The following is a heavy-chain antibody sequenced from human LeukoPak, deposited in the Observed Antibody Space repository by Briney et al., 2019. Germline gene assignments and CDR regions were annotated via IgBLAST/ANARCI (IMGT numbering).Heavy chain of an antibody. D-gene: IGHD1-26*01. CDR3: ARSRRIVGATNPFDY. Sequence: PGRSLRLSCAASGFTFSSYGMHWVRQAPGKGLEWVAVISYDGSNKYYADSVKGRFTISRDNSKNTLYLQMNSLRAEDTAVYYRARSRRIVGATNPFDYWGQGTLVTVSS. CDR1: GFTFSSYG. J-gene: IGHJ4*02. CDR2: ISYDGSNK. V-gene: IGHV3-30*03.